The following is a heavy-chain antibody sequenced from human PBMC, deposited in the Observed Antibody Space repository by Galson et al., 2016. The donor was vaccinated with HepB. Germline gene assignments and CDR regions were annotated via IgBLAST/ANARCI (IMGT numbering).Heavy chain of an antibody. CDR3: AKVGYYYYAVDV. V-gene: IGHV3-23*01. J-gene: IGHJ6*02. CDR1: GFTFSSYA. CDR2: ISCSGAST. Sequence: SLRLSCAASGFTFSSYAMSWVRQAPGRGLEWVSAISCSGASTSYADSVKGRFTISRDNSKNTLFLQMNSLRAEDTALYYCAKVGYYYYAVDVWGQGTTVTVSS.